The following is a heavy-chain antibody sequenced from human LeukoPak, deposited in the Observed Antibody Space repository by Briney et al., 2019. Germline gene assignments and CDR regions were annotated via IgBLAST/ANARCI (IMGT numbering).Heavy chain of an antibody. D-gene: IGHD2-2*01. Sequence: GGSLRLSCAASGFTFSSYWMTWVRQAPGKGLEWVANIKPDGSDKYYADSVKGRFTISRDNAKNSLYLQMHSLRAEDTAVYYCATQSYALFEYWGQGTLVTVSS. V-gene: IGHV3-7*01. J-gene: IGHJ4*02. CDR3: ATQSYALFEY. CDR2: IKPDGSDK. CDR1: GFTFSSYW.